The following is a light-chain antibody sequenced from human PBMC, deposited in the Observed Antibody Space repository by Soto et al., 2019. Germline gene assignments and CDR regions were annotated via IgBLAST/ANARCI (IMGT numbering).Light chain of an antibody. V-gene: IGKV3-15*01. CDR3: QQHNNWPPIT. CDR2: GSS. CDR1: QSVSNN. Sequence: EIVMTQSPATLSVSPWERFTLSFRASQSVSNNLVWYQQKPGQAPRLLMYGSSIRATGIPARFSGSGSGTEFTLTISSLQSEDFAVYYCQQHNNWPPITFGQGTRLEIK. J-gene: IGKJ5*01.